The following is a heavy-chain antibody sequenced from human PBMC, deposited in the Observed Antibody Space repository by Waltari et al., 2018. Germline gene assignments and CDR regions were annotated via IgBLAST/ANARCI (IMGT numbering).Heavy chain of an antibody. V-gene: IGHV4-59*01. CDR3: ARDSDEGGSYYYAFDI. CDR1: GGSISSYY. CDR2: IYYSGST. J-gene: IGHJ3*02. D-gene: IGHD1-26*01. Sequence: QVQLQESGPGLVKPSETLSLTCTVSGGSISSYYWSWIRQPPGKGLEWIGYIYYSGSTNYNPSLKSRVTISVDTSKNQFSLKLSSVTAADTAVYYCARDSDEGGSYYYAFDIWGQGTMVTVSS.